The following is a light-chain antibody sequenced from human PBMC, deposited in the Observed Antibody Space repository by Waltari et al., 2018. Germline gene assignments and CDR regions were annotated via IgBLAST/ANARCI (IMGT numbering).Light chain of an antibody. Sequence: FILTQPHSVSESPGKTVTISCTRRSGSIASNSVQWHQQRPVSAPTTLIYEDDRRPSGVPDRFSGSIDSSSNSASLTISGLKTEDEADYYCQSYDSNNHQVFGGGTQLTVL. V-gene: IGLV6-57*04. CDR1: SGSIASNS. CDR3: QSYDSNNHQV. J-gene: IGLJ7*01. CDR2: EDD.